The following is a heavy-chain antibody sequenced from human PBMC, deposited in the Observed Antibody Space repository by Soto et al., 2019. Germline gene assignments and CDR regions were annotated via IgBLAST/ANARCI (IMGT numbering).Heavy chain of an antibody. V-gene: IGHV3-13*01. D-gene: IGHD2-2*01. CDR2: IGTAGDT. J-gene: IGHJ6*02. CDR1: GFTFSSYD. Sequence: GGSLRLSCAASGFTFSSYDMHWVRQATGKGLEWVSAIGTAGDTYYPGSVKGRFTISRENAKNSLYLQMNSLRAEDTAVYYCARAVGYCSSTSCHYYYYYGMDVWGQGTTVTVSS. CDR3: ARAVGYCSSTSCHYYYYYGMDV.